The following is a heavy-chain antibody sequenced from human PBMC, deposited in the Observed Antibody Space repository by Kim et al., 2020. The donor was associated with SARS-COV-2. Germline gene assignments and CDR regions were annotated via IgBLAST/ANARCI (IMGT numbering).Heavy chain of an antibody. V-gene: IGHV4-39*01. J-gene: IGHJ4*02. D-gene: IGHD2-21*02. Sequence: SYHPSLKSRVTISADTSKTQSSLRLSSLTAADTAVYYCASVTATPTGFDYWGQGTLVTVSS. CDR3: ASVTATPTGFDY.